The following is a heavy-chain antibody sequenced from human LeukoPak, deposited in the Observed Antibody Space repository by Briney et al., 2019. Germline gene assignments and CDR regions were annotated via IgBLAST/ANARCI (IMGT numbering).Heavy chain of an antibody. CDR2: ISYDGSNK. Sequence: GGSLRLSCAASGFTFSSYAMHWVRQAPGKGLEWVAVISYDGSNKYYADSVKGRCTISRDNSKNTLYLQMNSLRAEDTAVYYCASLAAAGAETFDYWGQGTLVTVSS. V-gene: IGHV3-30-3*01. CDR1: GFTFSSYA. J-gene: IGHJ4*02. D-gene: IGHD6-13*01. CDR3: ASLAAAGAETFDY.